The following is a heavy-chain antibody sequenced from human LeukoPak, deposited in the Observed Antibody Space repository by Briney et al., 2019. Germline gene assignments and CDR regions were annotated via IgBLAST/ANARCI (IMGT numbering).Heavy chain of an antibody. CDR2: ISYDGSNK. J-gene: IGHJ4*02. CDR3: AKDLGIAAAGRTDYFDH. CDR1: GFSFSSYG. D-gene: IGHD6-13*01. Sequence: PGGSLRLSCAVSGFSFSSYGMHWVRQAPGKGLEWVAVISYDGSNKYYADSVKGRFTISRDNSKNTLYLQMNSLRAEDTAVYYCAKDLGIAAAGRTDYFDHWGQGTLVTVSS. V-gene: IGHV3-30*18.